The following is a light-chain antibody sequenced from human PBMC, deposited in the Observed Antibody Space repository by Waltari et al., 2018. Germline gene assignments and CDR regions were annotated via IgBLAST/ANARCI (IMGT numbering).Light chain of an antibody. J-gene: IGLJ2*01. CDR2: RND. CDR3: AAWDDSLSGVV. V-gene: IGLV1-47*01. CDR1: GSNIGSNY. Sequence: QSVLTQRPSASGTPGQRVTLSCSGSGSNIGSNYVYWYQQLPGTAPKLLISRNDQRPSGVPDRFSGSKSGTSASLAISGLRSEDETDYYCAAWDDSLSGVVFGGGTKLTVL.